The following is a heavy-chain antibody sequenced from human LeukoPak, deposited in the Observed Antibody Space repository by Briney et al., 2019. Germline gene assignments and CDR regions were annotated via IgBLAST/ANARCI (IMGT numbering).Heavy chain of an antibody. CDR1: GFTFTTYS. CDR2: ISRNSQT. CDR3: ARDYYGDYGHDY. Sequence: GRSLRPSCAASGFTFTTYSMNSVRQAPGEGLEWVSSISRNSQTYYADSVKGRFTISRDSAQTLLHLQMKSLRAEDTAVYYCARDYYGDYGHDYWGQGTLVTVSS. V-gene: IGHV3-21*01. D-gene: IGHD4-17*01. J-gene: IGHJ4*02.